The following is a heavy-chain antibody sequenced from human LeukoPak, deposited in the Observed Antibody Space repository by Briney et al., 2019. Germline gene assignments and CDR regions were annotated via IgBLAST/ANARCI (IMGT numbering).Heavy chain of an antibody. CDR3: ARRDYGVFFDY. CDR1: GGSVSSGSYY. D-gene: IGHD4-17*01. CDR2: IYYSGST. Sequence: SETLSLTCTVSGGSVSSGSYYWSWIRQPPGKGLEWIGFIYYSGSTKYNPSLKSRVTISVDTPKNQFSLELSSVTAADTAVYYCARRDYGVFFDYWGQGTLATVSS. V-gene: IGHV4-61*01. J-gene: IGHJ4*02.